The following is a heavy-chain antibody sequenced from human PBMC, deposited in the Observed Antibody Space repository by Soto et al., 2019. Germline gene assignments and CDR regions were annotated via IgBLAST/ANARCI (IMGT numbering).Heavy chain of an antibody. CDR2: FDPEDGET. J-gene: IGHJ4*02. Sequence: ASVKVSCNVSGYTLTELSMHWVRQAPGKGLEWMGCFDPEDGETIYAQKFQGRVTMTEDTSTDTAYMELSSLRSEDTAVYYCATLAYSSSRPFDYWGQGTLVPVS. D-gene: IGHD6-6*01. CDR1: GYTLTELS. V-gene: IGHV1-24*01. CDR3: ATLAYSSSRPFDY.